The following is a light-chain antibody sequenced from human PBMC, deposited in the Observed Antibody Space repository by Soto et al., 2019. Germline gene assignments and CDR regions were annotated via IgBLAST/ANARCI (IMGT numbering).Light chain of an antibody. Sequence: IQLTKSPSFLSASVGDRVTITCRASQDISSHLAWYQQKPWKAPKLLIYAASTLQSGVPSGFGGSGSGTEFTLTITRLQPEDFATYYCQQVKTYPLTVGGGTKVEIK. V-gene: IGKV1-9*01. CDR1: QDISSH. J-gene: IGKJ4*01. CDR2: AAS. CDR3: QQVKTYPLT.